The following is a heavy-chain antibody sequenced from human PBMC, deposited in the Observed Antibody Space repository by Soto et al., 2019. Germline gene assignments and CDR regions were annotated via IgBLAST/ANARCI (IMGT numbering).Heavy chain of an antibody. CDR1: GFTFSSYA. D-gene: IGHD3-3*01. J-gene: IGHJ4*02. V-gene: IGHV3-23*01. CDR2: ITGSGDST. Sequence: EVQLLESGGGLVQPGGSLRLSRAASGFTFSSYAMSWVRQAPGKGLEWVSAITGSGDSTYYADSVKGRFTVSRDNSKNTLYLQINSLRAEDTAVYYCAKVFVFTIREGFDYWGLGTLVTVSS. CDR3: AKVFVFTIREGFDY.